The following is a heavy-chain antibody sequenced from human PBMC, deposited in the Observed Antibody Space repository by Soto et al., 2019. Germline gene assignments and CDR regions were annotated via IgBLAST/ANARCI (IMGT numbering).Heavy chain of an antibody. CDR3: ARGLILWFGELSRRGGYYYYMDV. V-gene: IGHV4-34*01. Sequence: QVQLQQWGAGLLKPSETLSLTCAVYGGSLSGYQWTWIRQTPGKGLEWIGEINDSGNINYNPSLKSRVTILLDTPRKQISLTLSSVTAADSAVYHCARGLILWFGELSRRGGYYYYMDVWGKGTTVTVSS. J-gene: IGHJ6*03. CDR1: GGSLSGYQ. CDR2: INDSGNI. D-gene: IGHD3-10*01.